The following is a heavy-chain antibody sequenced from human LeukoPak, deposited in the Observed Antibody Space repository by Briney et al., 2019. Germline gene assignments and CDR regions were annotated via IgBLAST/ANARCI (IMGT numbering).Heavy chain of an antibody. CDR1: GASISTYY. D-gene: IGHD1-1*01. CDR2: IYHSGST. CDR3: VRDQGTWWFDP. V-gene: IGHV4-59*01. Sequence: PSETLSLTCTVSGASISTYYWSWIRQPPGKGLGWIGYIYHSGSTNYSPSLKSRVTISIDTSKNQFSLKLSSVTAADTAVYYCVRDQGTWWFDPWGQGTLVTVSS. J-gene: IGHJ5*02.